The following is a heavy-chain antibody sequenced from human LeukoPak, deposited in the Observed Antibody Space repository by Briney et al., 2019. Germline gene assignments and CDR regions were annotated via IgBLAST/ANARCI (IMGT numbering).Heavy chain of an antibody. V-gene: IGHV3-11*01. CDR3: ARGKISYDTSGYPIFHY. Sequence: PGGSLRLSCAASGFTFSDCYMSWVRQAPGKGLEWVSYISGSGSSIYQADSVKGRFTISRDNAKNSLYLQMNSLRAEDTAVYYCARGKISYDTSGYPIFHYWGQGTLVTVSS. CDR1: GFTFSDCY. CDR2: ISGSGSSI. J-gene: IGHJ4*02. D-gene: IGHD3-22*01.